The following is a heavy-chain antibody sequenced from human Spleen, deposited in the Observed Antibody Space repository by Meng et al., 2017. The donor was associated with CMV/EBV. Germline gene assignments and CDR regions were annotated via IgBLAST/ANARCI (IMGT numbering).Heavy chain of an antibody. J-gene: IGHJ6*02. V-gene: IGHV4-59*01. CDR1: GGSISSYY. CDR3: ARATVSNYDYWSDFTTKDYAYAMDV. CDR2: IYYSGST. Sequence: SETLSLTCTVSGGSISSYYWSWIRQPPGKGLEWIGYIYYSGSTNYNPSLKSRVTISVDTSKNQFSLKLSSVTAADTAVYYCARATVSNYDYWSDFTTKDYAYAMDVWGQGTTVTVSS. D-gene: IGHD3-3*01.